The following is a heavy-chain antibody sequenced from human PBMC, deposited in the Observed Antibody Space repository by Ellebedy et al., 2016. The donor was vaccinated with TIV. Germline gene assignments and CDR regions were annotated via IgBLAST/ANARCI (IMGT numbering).Heavy chain of an antibody. CDR3: AGMYDTSGYSFDY. V-gene: IGHV4-59*01. CDR2: IYYSGST. CDR1: GDSISGYF. D-gene: IGHD3-22*01. J-gene: IGHJ4*02. Sequence: MPGGSLRLSCTVSGDSISGYFWSWIRQPPGKGLEWIGYIYYSGSTNYNPSFKSRVTISVDTSKNQFSLKLSSVTAADTAVYYCAGMYDTSGYSFDYWGQGTVVTVSS.